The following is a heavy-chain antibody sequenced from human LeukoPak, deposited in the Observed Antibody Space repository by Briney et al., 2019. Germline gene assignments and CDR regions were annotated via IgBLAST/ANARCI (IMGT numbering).Heavy chain of an antibody. D-gene: IGHD5-18*01. V-gene: IGHV3-23*01. CDR2: ISGSGGST. Sequence: GGSLRLSCAASGFTFSSYAMSWVRQAPGKGLEWVSAISGSGGSTYYADSVKGRFTISRDNSKNTLYLQMNSLRAEDTAVYYCARDISGYSYGWKYYFDYWGQGTLVTVSS. J-gene: IGHJ4*02. CDR3: ARDISGYSYGWKYYFDY. CDR1: GFTFSSYA.